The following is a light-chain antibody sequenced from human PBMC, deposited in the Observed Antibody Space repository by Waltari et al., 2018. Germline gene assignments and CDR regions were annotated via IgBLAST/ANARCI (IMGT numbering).Light chain of an antibody. CDR3: QHRSNWPPWT. V-gene: IGKV3-11*01. CDR2: DAS. J-gene: IGKJ1*01. Sequence: EIVLTQSPATLSLSPGERATLSCRASQSVASFLAWYQQKPGQAPRLLIYDASNSATGIPARFSGSGSGTDFTLTISSLEPEDFGVYYCQHRSNWPPWTFGQGTKVEIK. CDR1: QSVASF.